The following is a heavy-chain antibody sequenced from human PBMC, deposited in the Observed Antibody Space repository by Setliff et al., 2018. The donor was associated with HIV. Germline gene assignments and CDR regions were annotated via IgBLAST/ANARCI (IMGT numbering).Heavy chain of an antibody. D-gene: IGHD6-13*01. Sequence: GASVKVSCKASGDTFTTYALHWVRQAPGQRLEWMGWINAGNGDTKSSQKFQGRVTITRHTSASTAYMELSSLRSEDTGVYYCAIGSSNWPHRPNNYYFDYWGQGTPVTVSS. CDR2: INAGNGDT. CDR1: GDTFTTYA. CDR3: AIGSSNWPHRPNNYYFDY. V-gene: IGHV1-3*01. J-gene: IGHJ4*02.